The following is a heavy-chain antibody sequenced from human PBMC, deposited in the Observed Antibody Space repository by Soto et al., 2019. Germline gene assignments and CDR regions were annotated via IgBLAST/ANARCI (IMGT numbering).Heavy chain of an antibody. D-gene: IGHD2-2*01. V-gene: IGHV3-48*03. J-gene: IGHJ6*02. CDR1: VCTFSSYA. CDR2: INTAGSTK. CDR3: ARAECSNPNCLTAYSYYCLEV. Sequence: SLRISCAASVCTFSSYAMSCVRQSPGKWLEWVSYINTAGSTKYYAESVKGRFTISRDNARNSLFLQMNSLRAEDTAVYYCARAECSNPNCLTAYSYYCLEVWGQGTTVIVSS.